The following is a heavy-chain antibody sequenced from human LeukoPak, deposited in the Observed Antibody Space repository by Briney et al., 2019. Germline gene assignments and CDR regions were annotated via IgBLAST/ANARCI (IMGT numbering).Heavy chain of an antibody. J-gene: IGHJ4*02. CDR2: IYYSGST. Sequence: SETLSLTCTVSGGSICSSSYYWGWIRQPPGKGLEWIGSIYYSGSTYYNPSLKSRATISVDTSKNQFSLKLSSVTAADTAVYYCARRATTVTQRNYYFDYWGQGTLVTVSS. V-gene: IGHV4-39*01. CDR3: ARRATTVTQRNYYFDY. D-gene: IGHD4-11*01. CDR1: GGSICSSSYY.